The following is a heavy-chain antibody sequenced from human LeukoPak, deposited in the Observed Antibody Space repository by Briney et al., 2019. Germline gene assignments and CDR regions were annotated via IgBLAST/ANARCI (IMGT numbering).Heavy chain of an antibody. CDR2: ISGSGGST. J-gene: IGHJ4*02. Sequence: GGSLRLSCAASGFTFSSSALSWVRQAPGQGLEWVSAISGSGGSTYYADSVKGRFTISRDNSKNTLYLQMNSLRAEDTAVYYCAKNYYGSGGLFDYWGQGTLVTVSS. CDR1: GFTFSSSA. CDR3: AKNYYGSGGLFDY. V-gene: IGHV3-23*01. D-gene: IGHD3-10*01.